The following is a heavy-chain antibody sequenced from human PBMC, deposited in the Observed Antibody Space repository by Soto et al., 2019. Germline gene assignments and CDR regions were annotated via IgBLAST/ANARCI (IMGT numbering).Heavy chain of an antibody. Sequence: QVQLVQSGAEVIKPGASVKISCKASGYSFTNNYINWVRQAPGQGLEWVGLINPRGASTTYAQNLQGRVTMTRDTSARTVYMTLSRMRSEDTAVYYCARGYGLVKDDDFGSGYYYSWGQGPKVTVSS. D-gene: IGHD3-3*01. V-gene: IGHV1-46*04. J-gene: IGHJ4*02. CDR1: GYSFTNNY. CDR3: ARGYGLVKDDDFGSGYYYS. CDR2: INPRGAST.